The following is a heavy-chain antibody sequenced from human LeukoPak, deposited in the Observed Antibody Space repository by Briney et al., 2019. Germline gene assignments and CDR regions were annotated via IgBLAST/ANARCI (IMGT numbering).Heavy chain of an antibody. V-gene: IGHV5-10-1*01. CDR3: ARGADYYDSSGYPDN. CDR1: GYSFTSYW. Sequence: GESLRISCKGSGYSFTSYWISWVRQMPGKGLEWMGRIDPRDSYTNYSPSFRGHVTISADKSITTAYLQWSSLKASDTAMYYCARGADYYDSSGYPDNWGQGTLVTVSS. CDR2: IDPRDSYT. D-gene: IGHD3-22*01. J-gene: IGHJ4*02.